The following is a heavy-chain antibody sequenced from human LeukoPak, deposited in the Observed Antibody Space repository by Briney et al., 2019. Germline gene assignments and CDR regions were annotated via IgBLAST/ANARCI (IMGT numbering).Heavy chain of an antibody. CDR1: GFTVSTNY. V-gene: IGHV3-53*01. D-gene: IGHD3-10*01. Sequence: GGSLRHSCAASGFTVSTNYMSWVRQAPGKGLEWVSVIYSGGSTYYADSVKGRFTISRDNSKNTLYLQMNSLRAEDTAVNYCARSLWFGELDYWGQGTLVTASS. CDR2: IYSGGST. J-gene: IGHJ4*02. CDR3: ARSLWFGELDY.